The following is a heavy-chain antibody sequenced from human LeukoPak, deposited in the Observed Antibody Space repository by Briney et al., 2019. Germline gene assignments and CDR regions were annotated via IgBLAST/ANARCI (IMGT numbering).Heavy chain of an antibody. CDR1: GFTFDDYG. CDR3: ARGDEFDYYYMDV. J-gene: IGHJ6*03. CDR2: INWNGGST. V-gene: IGHV3-20*04. Sequence: PGGSLRLSCAASGFTFDDYGMSWVRQAPGKGLKWVSGINWNGGSTGYADSVKGRFTISRDNAKNSLYLQMNSLRAEDTALYYCARGDEFDYYYMDVWGKGTTVTVSS.